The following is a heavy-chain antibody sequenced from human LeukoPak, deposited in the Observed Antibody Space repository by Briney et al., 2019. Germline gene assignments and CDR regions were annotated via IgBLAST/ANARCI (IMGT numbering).Heavy chain of an antibody. Sequence: ASVKVSXKSSGYTFTSYYVHWVRQAPGRGLEWMGIINPSGGSTSYAQRFQGRVTLTRDTSTSTVYMELSSLRSEDTAVYYCARDRDSSSWFVDYWDQGTLVTVSS. CDR1: GYTFTSYY. D-gene: IGHD6-13*01. J-gene: IGHJ4*02. V-gene: IGHV1-46*01. CDR3: ARDRDSSSWFVDY. CDR2: INPSGGST.